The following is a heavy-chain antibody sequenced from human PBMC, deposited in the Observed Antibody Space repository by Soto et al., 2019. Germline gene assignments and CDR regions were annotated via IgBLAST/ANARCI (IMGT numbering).Heavy chain of an antibody. V-gene: IGHV3-64*01. CDR3: ARRARPDFYYMDV. D-gene: IGHD6-6*01. CDR1: GFTLRGYA. CDR2: ISSNGVGT. Sequence: GGSLRLSCAASGFTLRGYARDWVRQAPGKGLEYVSGISSNGVGTYYANSVQGRFTISRDNSKNTVYLQMGSLRPEDMAVYYCARRARPDFYYMDVWGKGTTVTVS. J-gene: IGHJ6*03.